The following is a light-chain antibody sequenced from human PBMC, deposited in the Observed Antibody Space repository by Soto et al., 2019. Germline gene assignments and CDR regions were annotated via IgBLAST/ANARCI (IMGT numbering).Light chain of an antibody. J-gene: IGLJ1*01. V-gene: IGLV1-44*01. CDR1: SSNIGRDT. Sequence: QSVLTQPPSASGTPGQRVTISCSGSSSNIGRDTVNWYQQLPGTAPRLLIYSHNQRPSGVPVRFSGSKSCPSASLAISGLQSEDEADYYCAAWDGSLNGYVFGTGTKLTVL. CDR3: AAWDGSLNGYV. CDR2: SHN.